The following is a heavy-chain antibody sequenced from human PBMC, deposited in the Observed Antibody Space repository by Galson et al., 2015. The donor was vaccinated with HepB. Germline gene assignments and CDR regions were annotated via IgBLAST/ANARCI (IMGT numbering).Heavy chain of an antibody. J-gene: IGHJ4*02. V-gene: IGHV6-1*01. Sequence: CAISGDSVSSNSVAWDWIRQSPSRGLEWLARTYYRSRWYNDYAVPVKSRVTINPDTSKNQFSLQLNSVTPEDTAVYYCARTDCAGGICARPFDYWGQGILVTVSS. D-gene: IGHD2-8*02. CDR2: TYYRSRWYN. CDR3: ARTDCAGGICARPFDY. CDR1: GDSVSSNSVA.